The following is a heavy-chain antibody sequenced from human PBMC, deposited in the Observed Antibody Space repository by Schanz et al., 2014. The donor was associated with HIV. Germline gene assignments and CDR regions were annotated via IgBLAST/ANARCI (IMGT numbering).Heavy chain of an antibody. CDR1: GFTFSSYG. J-gene: IGHJ4*02. CDR3: AKDQGDVSGTPFDY. V-gene: IGHV3-33*06. D-gene: IGHD1-20*01. Sequence: VQLVESGGGVVQPGRSLRLSCAASGFTFSSYGMHWVRQAPGKGLEWVAVIWYDGSQKYYADSVKGRFTISRDNSKKTVNLQMNSLRAEDTAVYYCAKDQGDVSGTPFDYWGQGTLVTVSS. CDR2: IWYDGSQK.